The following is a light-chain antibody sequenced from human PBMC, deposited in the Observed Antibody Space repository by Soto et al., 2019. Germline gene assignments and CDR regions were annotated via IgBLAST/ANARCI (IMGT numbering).Light chain of an antibody. V-gene: IGLV2-14*01. CDR2: DVD. CDR3: SSYTRSSTVL. CDR1: SSDVGTYNS. J-gene: IGLJ2*01. Sequence: QSALTHPASVSGFPGQSITISCTGTSSDVGTYNSVSWYQQHPGKAPKLMIYDVDIRPSGVSNRFSGSKSGNTASLTISGLQAEDEADYYCSSYTRSSTVLFGGGTKLTVL.